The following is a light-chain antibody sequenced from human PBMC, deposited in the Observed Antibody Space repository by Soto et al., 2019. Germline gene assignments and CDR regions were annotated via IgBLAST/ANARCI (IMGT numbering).Light chain of an antibody. CDR2: AAS. Sequence: DVRRTRWPSSLSKTVGDRVTITCRASQSISSYLNWYQQKPGKAPKLLIYAASSLQSGVPSRFSGSGSGTDFTLTISSLQPEDVATYYCQKYNSAPQTFGQGTKVDIK. CDR1: QSISSY. CDR3: QKYNSAPQT. V-gene: IGKV1-39*01. J-gene: IGKJ1*01.